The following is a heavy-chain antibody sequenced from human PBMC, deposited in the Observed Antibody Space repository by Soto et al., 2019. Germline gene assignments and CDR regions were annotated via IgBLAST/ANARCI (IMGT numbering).Heavy chain of an antibody. V-gene: IGHV3-30*18. D-gene: IGHD1-26*01. J-gene: IGHJ4*02. CDR3: AKNSFSGSKRILDS. Sequence: GGSLRLSCAASGFRDGFPFSDYDMHWVRQAPVKGLEWVALISFDGSTKNYVDSVEGRFTISRDNSRDTLFLQMDSLRPEDTAVYYCAKNSFSGSKRILDSWGQGTPVTVSS. CDR2: ISFDGSTK. CDR1: GFRDGFPFSDYD.